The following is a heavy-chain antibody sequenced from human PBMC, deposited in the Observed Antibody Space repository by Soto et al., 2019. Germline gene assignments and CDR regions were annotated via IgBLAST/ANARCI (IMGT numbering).Heavy chain of an antibody. J-gene: IGHJ5*01. V-gene: IGHV5-51*01. CDR1: GYSFNNYW. CDR3: ARHVGKTTTMTPRWFDS. D-gene: IGHD4-17*01. Sequence: PGESLKISCKASGYSFNNYWIGWVRQMSGKGLEWMGIIYPGDSDTRYSPSLQGQVTISADKSISTAYLQWSGLKASDTAIYYCARHVGKTTTMTPRWFDSWGQGTQVTVSS. CDR2: IYPGDSDT.